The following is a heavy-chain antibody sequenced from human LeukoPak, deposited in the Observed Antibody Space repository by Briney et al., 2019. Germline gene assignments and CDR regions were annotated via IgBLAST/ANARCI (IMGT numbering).Heavy chain of an antibody. D-gene: IGHD2-2*01. CDR1: GFTFSDYA. Sequence: PGGSMRLSSTASGFTFSDYAMSWVRQAPGKGLEWVGFIRNKAYGGTTEYAASVKGRFTISRDDSKSVAYLRMNGLKTEDTAVYYCSREAGDCSTTSCDYNYYYMDVWGKGTTVTVSS. J-gene: IGHJ6*03. CDR3: SREAGDCSTTSCDYNYYYMDV. CDR2: IRNKAYGGTT. V-gene: IGHV3-49*04.